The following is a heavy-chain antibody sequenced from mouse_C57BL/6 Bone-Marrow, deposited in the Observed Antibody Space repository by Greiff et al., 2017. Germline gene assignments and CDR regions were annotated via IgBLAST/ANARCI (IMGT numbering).Heavy chain of an antibody. CDR1: GFTFSDYY. J-gene: IGHJ2*01. Sequence: DVKLVESGGGLVQPGGSLKLSCAASGFTFSDYYMYWVRQTPEKRLEWVAYISNGGGSTYYPDTVKGRFTISRDNAKNTLYLQMSRLKSDDTAMYYCARGGIYYDYGDFDYWGQGTTLTVSS. CDR3: ARGGIYYDYGDFDY. CDR2: ISNGGGST. V-gene: IGHV5-12*01. D-gene: IGHD2-4*01.